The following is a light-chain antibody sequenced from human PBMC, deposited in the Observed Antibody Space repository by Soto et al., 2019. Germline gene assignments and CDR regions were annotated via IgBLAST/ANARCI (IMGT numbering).Light chain of an antibody. Sequence: EIVMTQSPSTLSVSPGGRATLSCRASQSVGSDLAWYQQKPGQAPRLLIYDASTRATGVPARFSGSGSGADFTLTITSLQSEDFAVYYCQQYNNWPPYTFGQGTKVDIK. V-gene: IGKV3-15*01. CDR1: QSVGSD. CDR2: DAS. J-gene: IGKJ2*01. CDR3: QQYNNWPPYT.